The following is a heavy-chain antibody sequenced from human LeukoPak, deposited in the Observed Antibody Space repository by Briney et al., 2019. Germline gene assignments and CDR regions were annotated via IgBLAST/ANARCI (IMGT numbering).Heavy chain of an antibody. D-gene: IGHD6-13*01. CDR2: INPSGGST. J-gene: IGHJ3*02. CDR3: AREPGYSSSWYGAFDI. CDR1: GYTFTSYY. Sequence: ASVKVSCKASGYTFTSYYMHWVRQAPGQGLEWMGIINPSGGSTSYAQKFQGRVTTTRDTSTSTVYMELSSLRSEDTAVYYCAREPGYSSSWYGAFDIWGQGTMVTVSS. V-gene: IGHV1-46*01.